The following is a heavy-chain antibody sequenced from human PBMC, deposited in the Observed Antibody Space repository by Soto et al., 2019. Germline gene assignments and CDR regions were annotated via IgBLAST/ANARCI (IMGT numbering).Heavy chain of an antibody. V-gene: IGHV3-7*04. CDR2: IKQDGSEK. Sequence: GGSLRLSCAASGFTFSSYWMSWVRQAPGKGLEWVANIKQDGSEKYYVDSVKGRFTISRDNAKNSLYLQMNSLRAEDTAVYYCARGPHYDFWSGSPGYYYMDVWGKGTTVTVSS. CDR1: GFTFSSYW. CDR3: ARGPHYDFWSGSPGYYYMDV. J-gene: IGHJ6*03. D-gene: IGHD3-3*01.